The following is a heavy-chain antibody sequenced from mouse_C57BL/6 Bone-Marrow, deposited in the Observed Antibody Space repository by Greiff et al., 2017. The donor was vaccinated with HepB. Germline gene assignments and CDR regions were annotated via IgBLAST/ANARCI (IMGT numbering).Heavy chain of an antibody. Sequence: DVQLQESGPGLVKPSQSLSLTCSVTGYSITSGYYWNWIRQFPGNKLEWMGYISYDGSNNYNPSLKNRISITRDTSKNQFFLKLNSVTTEDTATYYCARRGYFDVWGTGTTVTVSS. CDR1: GYSITSGYY. CDR2: ISYDGSN. V-gene: IGHV3-6*01. J-gene: IGHJ1*03. CDR3: ARRGYFDV.